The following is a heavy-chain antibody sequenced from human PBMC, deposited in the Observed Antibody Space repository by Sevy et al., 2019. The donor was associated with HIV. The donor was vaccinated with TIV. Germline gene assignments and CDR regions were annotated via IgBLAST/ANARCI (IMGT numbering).Heavy chain of an antibody. V-gene: IGHV4-61*02. Sequence: SETLSLTCTVSGGSISSGSYYWSWIRQPAGKGLEWIGRIYTSGSTNYNPSLQSRVTISVDRSRNQFSLKLRLVTAADTAVYYCASQMDLAVGKLQVSYAFDIWGQGTMVTVSS. J-gene: IGHJ3*02. CDR1: GGSISSGSYY. D-gene: IGHD1-26*01. CDR2: IYTSGST. CDR3: ASQMDLAVGKLQVSYAFDI.